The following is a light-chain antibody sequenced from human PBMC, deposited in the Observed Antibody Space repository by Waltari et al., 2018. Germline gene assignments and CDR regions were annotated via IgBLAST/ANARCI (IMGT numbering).Light chain of an antibody. CDR1: QTVDKY. CDR3: QQSYSPPPIT. J-gene: IGKJ5*01. V-gene: IGKV1-39*01. CDR2: AGS. Sequence: DTQMTQSPSSLSASVGDRVTITCRASQTVDKYLNWYQQKPGKAPKLLIYAGSGLQSGVPSRFSGSGFGTYFTLTITSVQPEDFATYYCQQSYSPPPITFGQGTRLEI.